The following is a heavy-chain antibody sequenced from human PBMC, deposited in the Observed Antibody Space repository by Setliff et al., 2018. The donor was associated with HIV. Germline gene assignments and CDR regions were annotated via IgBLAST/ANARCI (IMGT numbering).Heavy chain of an antibody. J-gene: IGHJ5*02. Sequence: ETLSLTCAVYGGSFRGYYWTWIRQAPGKGLEWVASISPDGSRNHCVGSVKGRFTASRDNAKSSLYLQMNSLRAEDTAVYYCARVLLRTNAVYGVVSNRFDPWGQGSLVTVSS. CDR1: GGSFRGYY. CDR3: ARVLLRTNAVYGVVSNRFDP. D-gene: IGHD3-3*01. CDR2: ISPDGSRN. V-gene: IGHV3-7*03.